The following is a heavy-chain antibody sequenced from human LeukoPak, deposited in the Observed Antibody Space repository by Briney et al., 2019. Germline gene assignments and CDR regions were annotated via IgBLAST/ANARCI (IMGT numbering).Heavy chain of an antibody. CDR3: ARGGPGEPYFDY. V-gene: IGHV4-34*01. D-gene: IGHD3-16*01. Sequence: SETLSLTCAVYGGSFSGYYWSWIRQPPGKGLEWIGEINHSGSTNYNPSLKSRVTISVDTSKNQFSLKLSSVTAADTAVYYCARGGPGEPYFDYWGQGTLATVSS. CDR2: INHSGST. J-gene: IGHJ4*02. CDR1: GGSFSGYY.